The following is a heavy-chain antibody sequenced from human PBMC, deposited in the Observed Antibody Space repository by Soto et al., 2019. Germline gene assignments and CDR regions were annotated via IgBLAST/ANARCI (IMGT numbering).Heavy chain of an antibody. Sequence: SCKASGYSFSNYWIGWVRQMPGKGLEWTAIINPGDSESRYSPSFQGQVTISADKSISTAYLQWNSLKASDTAMYYCARPSNNYVAHWGQGTLVTVSS. CDR3: ARPSNNYVAH. V-gene: IGHV5-51*01. CDR1: GYSFSNYW. J-gene: IGHJ4*02. D-gene: IGHD4-4*01. CDR2: INPGDSES.